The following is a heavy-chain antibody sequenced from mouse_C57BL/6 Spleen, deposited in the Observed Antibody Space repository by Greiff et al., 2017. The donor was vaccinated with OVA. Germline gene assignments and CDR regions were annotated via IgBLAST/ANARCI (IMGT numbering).Heavy chain of an antibody. J-gene: IGHJ2*01. D-gene: IGHD1-1*01. Sequence: VQLQQSGAELVMPGASVKLSCKASGYTFTSYWMHWVKQRPGQGLEWIGEIDPSDSYTNSNPKFKGQSTLTVDPSSSTAYMQLSSLTSEDSAVYYCARSLTTVVATDFDYWGQGTTLTVSS. CDR2: IDPSDSYT. V-gene: IGHV1-69*01. CDR3: ARSLTTVVATDFDY. CDR1: GYTFTSYW.